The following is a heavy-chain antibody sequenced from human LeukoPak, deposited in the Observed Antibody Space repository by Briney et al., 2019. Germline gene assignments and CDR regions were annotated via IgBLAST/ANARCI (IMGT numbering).Heavy chain of an antibody. CDR2: IIPIFGTA. CDR3: ARDRGRVAAAGRPQYFQH. D-gene: IGHD6-13*01. J-gene: IGHJ1*01. CDR1: GGTFSSYA. V-gene: IGHV1-69*05. Sequence: SVKVSCKASGGTFSSYAISWVRQAPGQGLEWMGGIIPIFGTANYAQKLQGRVTMTTDTSTSTAYMELRSLRSDDTAVYYCARDRGRVAAAGRPQYFQHWGQGTLVTVSS.